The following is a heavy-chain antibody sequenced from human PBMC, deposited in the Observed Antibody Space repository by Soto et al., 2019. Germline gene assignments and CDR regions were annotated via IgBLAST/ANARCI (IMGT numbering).Heavy chain of an antibody. CDR1: GGSISSYY. Sequence: SETLSLTCTVSGGSISSYYWSWIRQPPGKGLEWIGYIYDSGSTNYNPSLKSRVTISVDTSKNQFSLKLSSVSAADTAVYYCARHVFSVVFWSGPTDNWFDPWGQGTLVTVSS. CDR3: ARHVFSVVFWSGPTDNWFDP. CDR2: IYDSGST. V-gene: IGHV4-59*08. D-gene: IGHD3-3*01. J-gene: IGHJ5*02.